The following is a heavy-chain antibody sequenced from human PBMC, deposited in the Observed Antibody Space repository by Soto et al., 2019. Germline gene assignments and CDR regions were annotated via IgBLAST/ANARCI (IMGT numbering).Heavy chain of an antibody. CDR2: INPNGCGT. CDR3: ARDRRPYNPSFYYYYAMDV. J-gene: IGHJ6*02. D-gene: IGHD1-1*01. CDR1: GYNXTGYY. V-gene: IGHV1-2*02. Sequence: SXKVSFKTSGYNXTGYYIYLVRQAPGQGLEWVGWINPNGCGTTYSQKFRGRAIVTRDTSISTAYIELTSLKSDDTAIYYCARDRRPYNPSFYYYYAMDVWGQGTTGTVS.